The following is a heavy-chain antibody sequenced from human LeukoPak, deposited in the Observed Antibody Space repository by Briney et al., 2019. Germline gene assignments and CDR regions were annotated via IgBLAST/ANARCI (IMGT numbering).Heavy chain of an antibody. Sequence: SETLSLTCTVSGGSISSSSYYWGWIRQPPGRGVEWIGSIYYSGSTYYNPSLKSRVTISVDTSKNQFSLKLSSVTAADTAVYYCARPDNLGSVDYWGQGTLVTVSS. V-gene: IGHV4-39*01. J-gene: IGHJ4*02. CDR2: IYYSGST. CDR3: ARPDNLGSVDY. D-gene: IGHD3-10*01. CDR1: GGSISSSSYY.